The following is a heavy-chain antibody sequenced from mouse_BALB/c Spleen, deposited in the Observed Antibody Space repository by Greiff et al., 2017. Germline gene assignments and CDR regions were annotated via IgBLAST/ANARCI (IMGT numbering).Heavy chain of an antibody. CDR1: GYTFNSYW. Sequence: VQLQQPGAELVKPGASVKLSCKASGYTFNSYWMHWVKQRPGQGLEWIGEINPSNGRTNYNEKFKSKATLTVDKSSSTAYMQLSSLTSEDSAVYYCARRPYYFDYWGQGTTLTVSS. CDR2: INPSNGRT. CDR3: ARRPYYFDY. J-gene: IGHJ2*01. V-gene: IGHV1S81*02.